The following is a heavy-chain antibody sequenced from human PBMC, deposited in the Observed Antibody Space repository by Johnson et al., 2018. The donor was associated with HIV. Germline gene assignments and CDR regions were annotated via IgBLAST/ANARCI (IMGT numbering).Heavy chain of an antibody. CDR3: TTDRATYDAFDI. J-gene: IGHJ3*02. Sequence: VQLVESGGGLVKHGGSLRLSCAASGFTFSNAWMSWVRQAPGKGLEWVGRIKSKTDGGTTDYAAPVKGRFTISRDDSKNTLYLQMNSLKTEDTAVYYCTTDRATYDAFDIWGQGTMVTVSS. CDR1: GFTFSNAW. CDR2: IKSKTDGGTT. D-gene: IGHD1-26*01. V-gene: IGHV3-15*01.